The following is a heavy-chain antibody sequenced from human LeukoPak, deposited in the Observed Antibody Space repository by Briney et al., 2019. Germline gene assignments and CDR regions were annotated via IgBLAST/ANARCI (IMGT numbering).Heavy chain of an antibody. CDR1: GFTFSDFW. CDR3: ARDMWGTFDY. J-gene: IGHJ4*02. D-gene: IGHD7-27*01. V-gene: IGHV3-74*01. CDR2: IRPDGTDA. Sequence: GGSLRLSCAASGFTFSDFWMHWVRQAPGKGPVWVSRIRPDGTDASYADSVKGRFTISRDNARNSLFLQISSLRDEDTAVYYCARDMWGTFDYWGQGTLVTVSS.